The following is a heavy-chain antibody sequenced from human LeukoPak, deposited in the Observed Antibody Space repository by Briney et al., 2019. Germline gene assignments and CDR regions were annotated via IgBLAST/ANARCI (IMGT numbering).Heavy chain of an antibody. CDR1: GGSISSGDYY. J-gene: IGHJ5*02. V-gene: IGHV4-30-4*08. CDR3: ARDSPVVPAAIGMVGWFDP. Sequence: SETLSLTCTVSGGSISSGDYYWSWIRQPPGKGLEWIGYIYYSGSTYYNPSLKSRVTISVDTSKNQFSLKPSSVTAADTAVYYCARDSPVVPAAIGMVGWFDPWGQGTLVTVSS. CDR2: IYYSGST. D-gene: IGHD2-2*01.